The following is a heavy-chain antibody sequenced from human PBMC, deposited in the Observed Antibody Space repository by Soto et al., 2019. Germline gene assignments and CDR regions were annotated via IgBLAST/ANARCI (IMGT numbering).Heavy chain of an antibody. D-gene: IGHD3-22*01. Sequence: ASVKVSCKVSGYTLTELSMHWVRQAPGKGLEWMGGFDPEDGETIYAQKFQGRVTMTEDTSTDTAYMELSSLRSEDTAVYYCKLNYYDSSGYYRDYWGQGTLVTVSS. V-gene: IGHV1-24*01. CDR1: GYTLTELS. CDR2: FDPEDGET. CDR3: KLNYYDSSGYYRDY. J-gene: IGHJ4*02.